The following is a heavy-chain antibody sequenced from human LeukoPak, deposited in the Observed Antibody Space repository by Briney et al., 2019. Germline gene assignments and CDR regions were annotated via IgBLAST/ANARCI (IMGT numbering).Heavy chain of an antibody. J-gene: IGHJ6*02. CDR3: ARSIGLTGGGVDV. D-gene: IGHD3-9*01. CDR2: ISGSGGST. V-gene: IGHV3-23*01. CDR1: GFTFSSYA. Sequence: GGSLRLSCAASGFTFSSYAMSWVRQAPGKGLEWVSAISGSGGSTYYADFVKGRFTISRDNSKNTLYLQMNSLRAEDTAVYYCARSIGLTGGGVDVWGQGTTVTVSS.